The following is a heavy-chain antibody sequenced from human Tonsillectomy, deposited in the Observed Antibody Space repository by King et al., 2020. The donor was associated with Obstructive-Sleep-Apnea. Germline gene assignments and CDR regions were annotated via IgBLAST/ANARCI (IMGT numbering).Heavy chain of an antibody. J-gene: IGHJ4*02. V-gene: IGHV1-69*01. CDR3: AREDSSGQLFDY. Sequence: QLVQSGAEVKKPGSSVKVSCKASGGTFSSYAISWVRQAPGQGLEWMGGNIPIFGTANYSQKFQGRVTITADESTSTAYMELSSLRSEDTAVYYCAREDSSGQLFDYWGQGTLVTVSS. CDR2: NIPIFGTA. D-gene: IGHD3-22*01. CDR1: GGTFSSYA.